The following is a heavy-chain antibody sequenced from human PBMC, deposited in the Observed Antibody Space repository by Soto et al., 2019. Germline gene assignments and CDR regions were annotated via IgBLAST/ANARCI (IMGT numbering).Heavy chain of an antibody. CDR2: IYYSGST. CDR1: GGSISSSSYY. CDR3: ARLGGQWLYNYYYGMDV. J-gene: IGHJ6*02. Sequence: PSETLSLTCTVSGGSISSSSYYWGWIRQPPGKGLEWIGSIYYSGSTYYNPSLKSRVTISVDTSKNQFSLKLSSVTAADTAVYYCARLGGQWLYNYYYGMDVWAKGPRSPSP. V-gene: IGHV4-39*01. D-gene: IGHD6-19*01.